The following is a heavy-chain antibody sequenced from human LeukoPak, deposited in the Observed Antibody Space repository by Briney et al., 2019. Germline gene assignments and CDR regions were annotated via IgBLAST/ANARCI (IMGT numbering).Heavy chain of an antibody. V-gene: IGHV3-21*01. CDR2: ISSSSYI. D-gene: IGHD3-10*02. CDR3: AREAMLGEKNWFDP. Sequence: PGGSLRLSCAASGFTFSSYSMNWVRQAPGKGLEWVSSISSSSYIYYADSVKGRFTISRDNAKNSLYLQMNSLRAEDTAVYYCAREAMLGEKNWFDPWGQGTLVTASS. CDR1: GFTFSSYS. J-gene: IGHJ5*02.